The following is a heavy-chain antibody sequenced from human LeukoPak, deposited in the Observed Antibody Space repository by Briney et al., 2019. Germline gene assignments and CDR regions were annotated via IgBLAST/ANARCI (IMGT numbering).Heavy chain of an antibody. CDR3: AKGGDGYNSNYYYGMDV. CDR1: GFTFSSYA. V-gene: IGHV3-30-3*01. D-gene: IGHD5-24*01. Sequence: PGGSLRLSCAASGFTFSSYAMHWVRQAPGKGLEWVAVISYDGSNKYYADSVKGRFTISRDNSKNTLYLQMNSLRAEDTAVYYCAKGGDGYNSNYYYGMDVWGQGTTVTVSS. J-gene: IGHJ6*02. CDR2: ISYDGSNK.